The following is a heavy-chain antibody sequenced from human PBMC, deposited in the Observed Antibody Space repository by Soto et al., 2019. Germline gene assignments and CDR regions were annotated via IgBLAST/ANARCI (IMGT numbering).Heavy chain of an antibody. Sequence: PSETLSLTCTVSGGSISSGGYYWSWIRQHPGKGLEWIGYIYYSGSTYYNPSLKSRVTISVDTSKNQFSLKLSSVTAADTAVYYCARDRIYCSSTRCYHYWFDPWGQGTPVTVSS. V-gene: IGHV4-31*03. CDR2: IYYSGST. J-gene: IGHJ5*02. CDR1: GGSISSGGYY. CDR3: ARDRIYCSSTRCYHYWFDP. D-gene: IGHD2-2*01.